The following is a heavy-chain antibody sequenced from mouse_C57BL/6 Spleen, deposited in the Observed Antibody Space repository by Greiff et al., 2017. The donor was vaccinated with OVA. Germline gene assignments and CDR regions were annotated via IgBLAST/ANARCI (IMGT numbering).Heavy chain of an antibody. CDR2: IDPSDSET. Sequence: VQLQQPGAELVRPGSSVKLSCKASGYTFTSYWMHWVKQRPIQGLEWIGNIDPSDSETNYNQKFKDKATLTVDKSSSTAYMQLSSLTSEDSAVDYCARGDYGRGLDYWGKGTSVTVSS. V-gene: IGHV1-52*01. CDR1: GYTFTSYW. D-gene: IGHD1-1*01. CDR3: ARGDYGRGLDY. J-gene: IGHJ4*01.